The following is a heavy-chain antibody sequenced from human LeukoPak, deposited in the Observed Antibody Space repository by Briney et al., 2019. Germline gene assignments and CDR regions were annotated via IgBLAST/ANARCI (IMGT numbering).Heavy chain of an antibody. CDR2: INHRGST. CDR1: GGSFSGYY. V-gene: IGHV4-34*01. J-gene: IGHJ4*02. D-gene: IGHD2-8*01. CDR3: ARVSGYRGDGVCRFDY. Sequence: SETLSLTCAVYGGSFSGYYWSWLRHPPGQGLEWWGEINHRGSTNYNPSLKSRVTISADKYKNQFSLKLTSMAAADTAVYYCARVSGYRGDGVCRFDYWGRGTLVPVS.